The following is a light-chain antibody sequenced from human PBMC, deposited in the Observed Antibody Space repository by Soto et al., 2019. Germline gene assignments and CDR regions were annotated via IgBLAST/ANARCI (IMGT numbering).Light chain of an antibody. CDR3: QPYRSWTRT. J-gene: IGKJ1*01. Sequence: EILLTQSPATLSVSPGETATLSCRASQNVLSDLAWYQQKPGQAPRLLVYGATTRSTDAPAKFRGSGSGTEFSLTISSMQSEDFATYYCQPYRSWTRTFGQGSKVEI. CDR1: QNVLSD. V-gene: IGKV3-15*01. CDR2: GAT.